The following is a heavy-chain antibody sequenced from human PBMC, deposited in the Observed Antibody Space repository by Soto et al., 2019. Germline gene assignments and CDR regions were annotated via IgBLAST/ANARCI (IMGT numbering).Heavy chain of an antibody. D-gene: IGHD5-18*01. CDR1: GYTFTNFG. J-gene: IGHJ4*02. V-gene: IGHV1-18*01. CDR2: ISAYNGNT. Sequence: GASVKVSCKASGYTFTNFGISWVRQAPGQGLEWMGWISAYNGNTNYAQNFQGRVTMTTDTSTSTAYMELRSLRSDDTAVYYCARDVDTAMALGYWGQGTLVTVSS. CDR3: ARDVDTAMALGY.